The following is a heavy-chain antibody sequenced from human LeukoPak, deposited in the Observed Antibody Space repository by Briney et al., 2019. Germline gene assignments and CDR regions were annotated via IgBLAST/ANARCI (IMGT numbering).Heavy chain of an antibody. CDR1: GGSISSYY. D-gene: IGHD1-26*01. V-gene: IGHV4-59*01. J-gene: IGHJ4*02. Sequence: SETLSLTCTVSGGSISSYYWSWIRQPPGKGLEWIGYIYYSGGTNYNPSLKSRVTISVDTSKNQFSLKLSSVTAAGTAVYYCARITWELAFDYWGQGTLVTVSS. CDR3: ARITWELAFDY. CDR2: IYYSGGT.